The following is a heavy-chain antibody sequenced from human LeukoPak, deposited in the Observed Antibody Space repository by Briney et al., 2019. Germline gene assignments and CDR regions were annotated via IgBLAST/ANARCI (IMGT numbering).Heavy chain of an antibody. CDR1: GFTFSDYY. V-gene: IGHV3-11*01. CDR2: ISSSGSTI. CDR3: ARDRVLYYGSGSYSAKGSGFDY. Sequence: PGGSLRLSCAASGFTFSDYYMSWIRQAPGKGLEWVSYISSSGSTIYYADSVKGRFTISRDNAKNSLYLQMNSLRAEDTAVYYCARDRVLYYGSGSYSAKGSGFDYWGQGTLVTVSS. D-gene: IGHD3-10*01. J-gene: IGHJ4*02.